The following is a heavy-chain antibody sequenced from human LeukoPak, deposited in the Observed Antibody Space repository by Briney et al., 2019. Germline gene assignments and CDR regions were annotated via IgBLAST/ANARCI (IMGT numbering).Heavy chain of an antibody. J-gene: IGHJ6*03. D-gene: IGHD1-1*01. V-gene: IGHV1-2*02. CDR3: ARQQLEWATIRNVGYYQYYYMDV. CDR1: GYTFTGYY. CDR2: INPNSGGT. Sequence: ASVKVSCKASGYTFTGYYMHWVRQTPGQGLEWMGWINPNSGGTNYAHKFQGRVTMTTDTPTTTAYIELRSLRSDDTAVYYCARQQLEWATIRNVGYYQYYYMDVWGKGTTVTVSS.